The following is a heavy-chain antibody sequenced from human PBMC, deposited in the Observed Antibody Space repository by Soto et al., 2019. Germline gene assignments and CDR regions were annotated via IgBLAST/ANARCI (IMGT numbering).Heavy chain of an antibody. Sequence: PGESLKISCKGSGYSFTSHWISWVRQMPGKGLEWMGRIDPSDSYTNYSPSFQGHVTISADKSISTAYLQWSSLKASDTAMYYCARQVNSGYDVDYWGQGTLVTVSS. CDR3: ARQVNSGYDVDY. V-gene: IGHV5-10-1*01. CDR1: GYSFTSHW. J-gene: IGHJ4*02. CDR2: IDPSDSYT. D-gene: IGHD5-12*01.